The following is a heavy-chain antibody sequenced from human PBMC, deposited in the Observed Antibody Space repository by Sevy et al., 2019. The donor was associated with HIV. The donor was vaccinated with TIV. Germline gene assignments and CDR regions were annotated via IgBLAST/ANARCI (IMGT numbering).Heavy chain of an antibody. Sequence: SETLSLTCTVSGGSISSYYWTWIRQPPGKGLEWIGYIYYSGITNYNPSLKSRVTISVDTSKNQFSLKLSSVTAADTAVYYCARDLKQNWFDPWGQGTLVTVSS. CDR3: ARDLKQNWFDP. J-gene: IGHJ5*02. CDR2: IYYSGIT. CDR1: GGSISSYY. V-gene: IGHV4-59*13.